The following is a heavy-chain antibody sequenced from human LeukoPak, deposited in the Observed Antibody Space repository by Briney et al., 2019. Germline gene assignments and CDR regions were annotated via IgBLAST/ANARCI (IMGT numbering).Heavy chain of an antibody. CDR3: AGLLSSPGIAAAGSPDY. D-gene: IGHD6-13*01. CDR2: IYYSGST. Sequence: SETLSLTCTVSGGSITPYYWIWIRQPPGKGLEWLGYIYYSGSTNYNPSLKSRVTISVDTSKNQFSLKLSSVTAADTAVYYCAGLLSSPGIAAAGSPDYWGQGTLVTVSS. V-gene: IGHV4-59*01. CDR1: GGSITPYY. J-gene: IGHJ4*02.